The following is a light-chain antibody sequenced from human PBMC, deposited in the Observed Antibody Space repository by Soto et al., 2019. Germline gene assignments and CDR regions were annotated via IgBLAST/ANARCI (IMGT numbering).Light chain of an antibody. J-gene: IGLJ2*01. CDR1: NYHIGSKY. CDR3: AAWDNNLGGPA. CDR2: RNN. V-gene: IGLV1-47*01. Sequence: QSVLTQPPSASGTPGQRVSISCSGSNYHIGSKYVYWYQQLPGTAPKLLMYRNNQRPSGVPDRFSGSKSGTSASLAISGLRSEDEADYYCAAWDNNLGGPAFGGGTKLTVL.